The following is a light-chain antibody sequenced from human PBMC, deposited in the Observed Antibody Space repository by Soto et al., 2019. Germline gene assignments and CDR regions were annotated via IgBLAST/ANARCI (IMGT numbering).Light chain of an antibody. CDR1: SSDVGGYNY. Sequence: QSALTQPPSASGSPGQSVTISCTGTSSDVGGYNYVSWYQHHPGNAPKLMIYEVNKRTSGVPDRFSGSKSGNTASLTVSGLQAEYEADYYCSSYAGSNTPYVFGTGTKLPVL. J-gene: IGLJ1*01. CDR2: EVN. CDR3: SSYAGSNTPYV. V-gene: IGLV2-8*01.